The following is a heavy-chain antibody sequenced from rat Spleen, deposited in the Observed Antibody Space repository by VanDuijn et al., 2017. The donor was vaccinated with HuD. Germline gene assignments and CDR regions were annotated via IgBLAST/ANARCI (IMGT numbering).Heavy chain of an antibody. D-gene: IGHD1-5*01. CDR1: GFTFSDYY. CDR3: AIRGIGITYFDY. Sequence: EVQLVESGGGLVQPGRSLKLSCAASGFTFSDYYMAWVRQAPKKGLEWVASISYEGSSTYYGDSGKGRFTNSRNNAKSTLYLQMDSLGSEDKATYYGAIRGIGITYFDYWGQGVMVTVSS. J-gene: IGHJ2*01. CDR2: ISYEGSST. V-gene: IGHV5-22*01.